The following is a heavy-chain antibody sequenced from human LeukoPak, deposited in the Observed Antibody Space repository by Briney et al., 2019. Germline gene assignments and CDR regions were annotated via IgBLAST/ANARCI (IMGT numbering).Heavy chain of an antibody. Sequence: ASVKVSCKASGGTFSSYAISWVRQAPGQGLEWMGGIIPIFGTANYAQKFQGRVTITTDESTSTAYMELSSLRSEDTAVYYCARDLSSYMDVWGKGTTVTVSS. CDR1: GGTFSSYA. J-gene: IGHJ6*03. CDR2: IIPIFGTA. CDR3: ARDLSSYMDV. V-gene: IGHV1-69*05. D-gene: IGHD6-6*01.